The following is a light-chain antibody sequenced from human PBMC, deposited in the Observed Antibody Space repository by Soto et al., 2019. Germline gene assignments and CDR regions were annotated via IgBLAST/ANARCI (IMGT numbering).Light chain of an antibody. J-gene: IGKJ1*01. CDR2: GAS. Sequence: EIVLTQSPGTLSLPPGERTSLSCRASQSITNNYLAWYQQRPGQAPRLLIYGASSRATSIPHTFSGSGSVTAVTLTISTLEPEEFAVYYCQRYGSSNTFGQGTKVEIK. CDR3: QRYGSSNT. V-gene: IGKV3-20*01. CDR1: QSITNNY.